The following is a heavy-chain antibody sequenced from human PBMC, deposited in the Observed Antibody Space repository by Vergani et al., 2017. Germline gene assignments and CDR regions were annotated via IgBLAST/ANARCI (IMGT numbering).Heavy chain of an antibody. CDR3: ARDSYSSSWTEAVDI. CDR2: ISSSSSTI. Sequence: EVQLVESGGGLVQPGGSLRLSCAASGFTFSSYSMNWVCQAPGKGLEWVSYISSSSSTIYYADSVKGRFTISRDNAKNSLYLQMNSLRAEDTAVYYCARDSYSSSWTEAVDIWGQGTMVTVSS. V-gene: IGHV3-48*01. D-gene: IGHD6-13*01. CDR1: GFTFSSYS. J-gene: IGHJ3*02.